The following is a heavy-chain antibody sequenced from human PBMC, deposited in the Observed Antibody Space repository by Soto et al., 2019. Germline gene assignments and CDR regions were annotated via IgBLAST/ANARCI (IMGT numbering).Heavy chain of an antibody. D-gene: IGHD2-8*01. Sequence: LRLSCAASGFMFSNYAMSWVRQAPGKGLEWVSAISGGGDRTYYADSVKGRFTTSRDNSKSTLYLQMNSLRADDTAVYFCANWVEGAMVYFDYWGLGTLVTVSS. V-gene: IGHV3-23*01. CDR1: GFMFSNYA. CDR2: ISGGGDRT. CDR3: ANWVEGAMVYFDY. J-gene: IGHJ4*02.